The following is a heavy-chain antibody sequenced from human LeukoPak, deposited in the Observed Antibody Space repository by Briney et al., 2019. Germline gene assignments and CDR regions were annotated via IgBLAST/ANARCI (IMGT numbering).Heavy chain of an antibody. CDR3: ARVGGITIFGGASITPNYYMDV. Sequence: SETLSLTCTVSGASIRSYYWSWIRQPPGKGLEWIAYMYYSESPNYNPSLKSRVTMSGDTSRNQFSLKLNSVTAADTAVYYCARVGGITIFGGASITPNYYMDVWGKGTTVIVSS. CDR2: MYYSESP. CDR1: GASIRSYY. D-gene: IGHD3-3*01. V-gene: IGHV4-59*08. J-gene: IGHJ6*03.